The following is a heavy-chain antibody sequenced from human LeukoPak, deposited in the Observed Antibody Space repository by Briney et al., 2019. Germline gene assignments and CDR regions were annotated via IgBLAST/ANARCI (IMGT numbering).Heavy chain of an antibody. V-gene: IGHV4-59*06. J-gene: IGHJ5*02. Sequence: PSETLSLTCTVSGGSIRSYYWSWIRQPPGKGLEWIGYIYYSGSTYYNPSLKSRVTISVDTSKNQFSLKLSSVTAADTAVYYCARASLRYRFDPWGQGTLVTVSS. CDR1: GGSIRSYY. CDR2: IYYSGST. D-gene: IGHD5-24*01. CDR3: ARASLRYRFDP.